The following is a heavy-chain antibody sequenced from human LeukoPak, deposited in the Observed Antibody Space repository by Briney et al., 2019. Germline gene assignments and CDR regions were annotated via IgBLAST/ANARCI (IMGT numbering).Heavy chain of an antibody. Sequence: GGSLRLSCAASGFTFSSNYMSWVRQAPGKGLEWVSVINSGGSTYYADSVKGRFTISRDNSKNKLYLQMNSLRAEDTAAYYCARGRRSGWYIYFDYWGQGTLVTVSS. CDR1: GFTFSSNY. J-gene: IGHJ4*02. CDR3: ARGRRSGWYIYFDY. V-gene: IGHV3-66*02. D-gene: IGHD6-19*01. CDR2: INSGGST.